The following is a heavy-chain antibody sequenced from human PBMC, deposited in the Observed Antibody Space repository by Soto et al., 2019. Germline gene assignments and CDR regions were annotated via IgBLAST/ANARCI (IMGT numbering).Heavy chain of an antibody. CDR3: TSPGYCSSTSCLQTSYDAFDI. D-gene: IGHD2-2*01. V-gene: IGHV3-21*03. CDR2: ISSSSSYI. CDR1: GFTFSSYS. J-gene: IGHJ3*02. Sequence: SLRLSCAASGFTFSSYSMNWVRQAPGKGLEWVSSISSSSSYIYYADSVKGRFATSRDDSKSIAYLQMNSLKTEDTAVYYCTSPGYCSSTSCLQTSYDAFDIWGQGTMVTVSS.